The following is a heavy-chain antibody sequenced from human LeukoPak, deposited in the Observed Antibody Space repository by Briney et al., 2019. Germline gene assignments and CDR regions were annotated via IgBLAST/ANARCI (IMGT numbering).Heavy chain of an antibody. J-gene: IGHJ2*01. CDR2: IYPGDSDT. V-gene: IGHV5-51*03. CDR1: GYSFNSHW. D-gene: IGHD3-22*01. CDR3: ARLSPLDTYYYDSSGPGCFDL. Sequence: KPGESLKIACKGSGYSFNSHWIGWVRQMPGKGLEWMGIIYPGDSDTRYSPSFQGQVTISVDKSISTAYLQWSSLKASDTAMYYCARLSPLDTYYYDSSGPGCFDLWGRGTLVTVSS.